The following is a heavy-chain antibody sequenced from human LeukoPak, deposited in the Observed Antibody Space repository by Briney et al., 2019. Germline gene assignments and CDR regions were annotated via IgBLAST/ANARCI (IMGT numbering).Heavy chain of an antibody. J-gene: IGHJ4*02. D-gene: IGHD2-15*01. V-gene: IGHV4-4*07. CDR1: GGSLSGSF. CDR2: MHADREP. Sequence: SETLSLTCTVSGGSLSGSFWSWIRQPAGPGLEWIGRMHADREPNYNPSLKSRITMSFDTPENQFSLKLTSVTAADTAVYFCARAPSGCGGTCAFDYWGQGTLVTVSS. CDR3: ARAPSGCGGTCAFDY.